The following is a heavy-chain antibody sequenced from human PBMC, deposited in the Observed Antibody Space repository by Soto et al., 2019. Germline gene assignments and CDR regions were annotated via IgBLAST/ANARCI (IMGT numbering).Heavy chain of an antibody. Sequence: QVQLVQSGAEVKKPGSSVKVSCKDSGGTFSTYSMFWVRQAPGQGLEWMGRIIPMLGIANYAQRFQDRVTITAAKSTATAYMELSSLRSEDTALYYCSIGSLSGDVFDIWGQGTMVTVSS. V-gene: IGHV1-69*02. CDR2: IIPMLGIA. D-gene: IGHD3-16*01. CDR3: SIGSLSGDVFDI. CDR1: GGTFSTYS. J-gene: IGHJ3*02.